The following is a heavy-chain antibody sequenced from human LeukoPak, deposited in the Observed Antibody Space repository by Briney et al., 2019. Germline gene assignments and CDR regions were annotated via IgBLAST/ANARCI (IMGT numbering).Heavy chain of an antibody. D-gene: IGHD7-27*01. CDR1: GGSISSGGSR. J-gene: IGHJ4*02. CDR2: IYYSGST. Sequence: PSETLSLTCNVSGGSISSGGSRWSWIRQHPGKGLEWIGYIYYSGSTSYNPSLESRLTMSVDTSKNQFSLHLTSVTAADTAVYYCARDWGTYFDYWGQGTLVTVSS. CDR3: ARDWGTYFDY. V-gene: IGHV4-31*03.